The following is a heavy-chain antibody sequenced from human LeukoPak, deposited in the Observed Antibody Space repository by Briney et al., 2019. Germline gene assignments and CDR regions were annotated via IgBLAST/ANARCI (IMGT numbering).Heavy chain of an antibody. J-gene: IGHJ4*02. CDR2: ISSNGGTT. V-gene: IGHV3-64*01. Sequence: GGSLRLPCAASGFTFSNYAMHWVRQAPGKGLEYVSVISSNGGTTYYANSVKGRFTISRDNSKNTLYLQMNSLRAEDTAVYYCARDRHYYDSSGYPREFDYWGQGTLVTVSS. D-gene: IGHD3-22*01. CDR1: GFTFSNYA. CDR3: ARDRHYYDSSGYPREFDY.